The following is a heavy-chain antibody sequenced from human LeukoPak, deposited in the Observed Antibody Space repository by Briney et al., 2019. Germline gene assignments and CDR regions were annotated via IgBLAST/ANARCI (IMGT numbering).Heavy chain of an antibody. CDR1: GISINPYY. J-gene: IGHJ4*02. Sequence: PSETLSLTCTVSGISINPYYWTWIRQPAGKGLEWIGRIISTTGSANYNPSLKSRVTMSVDTSKNQLSLELTSVTAADTAVYYCMKDGPSWGLLWGLGTLVTVSS. CDR3: MKDGPSWGLL. D-gene: IGHD3-16*01. CDR2: IISTTGSA. V-gene: IGHV4-4*07.